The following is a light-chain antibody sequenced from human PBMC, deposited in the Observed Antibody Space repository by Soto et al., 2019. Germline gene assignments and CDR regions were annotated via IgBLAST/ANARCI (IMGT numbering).Light chain of an antibody. J-gene: IGLJ1*01. V-gene: IGLV2-14*01. CDR2: EVT. CDR1: SSDTGAYNY. Sequence: QSALTQPASVSGSPGQSITISCIGTSSDTGAYNYVSWYQQHPGKVPKLMIYEVTNRPSGLSNRFSGSKSGNTGSRTISGLQAEDEAEYFCSSHSSTSTLYVFGTGTKVTVL. CDR3: SSHSSTSTLYV.